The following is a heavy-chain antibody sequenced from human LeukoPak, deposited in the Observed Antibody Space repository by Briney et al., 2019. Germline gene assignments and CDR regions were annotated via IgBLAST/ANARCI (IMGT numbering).Heavy chain of an antibody. J-gene: IGHJ4*02. CDR1: GFTFSSYW. Sequence: QSGGSLRLSCAASGFTFSSYWMSWVRQAPGKGLEWVANMKQDGGETYYVDSVKGRFTISRDNAKNSLYLQMNSLRAEDTAMYYCARGPSGYHNTGGQGTLVTVSS. D-gene: IGHD5-12*01. CDR3: ARGPSGYHNT. V-gene: IGHV3-7*01. CDR2: MKQDGGET.